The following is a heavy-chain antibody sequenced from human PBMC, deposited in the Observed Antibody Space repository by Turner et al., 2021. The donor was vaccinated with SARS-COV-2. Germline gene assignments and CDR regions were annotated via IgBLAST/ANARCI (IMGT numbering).Heavy chain of an antibody. CDR2: ISSSSSYI. Sequence: EVQLVEPGGGLVKPGGSLRPSCAASGSTFSSYSMNWVRQAPGKGLEWVSSISSSSSYIYYADSMKGRFTISRDNAKNSLYLQMNSLRAEDTAVYYCARGTYYYDSSTYSGTNWFDPWGQGTLVTVSS. J-gene: IGHJ5*02. V-gene: IGHV3-21*01. CDR3: ARGTYYYDSSTYSGTNWFDP. D-gene: IGHD3-22*01. CDR1: GSTFSSYS.